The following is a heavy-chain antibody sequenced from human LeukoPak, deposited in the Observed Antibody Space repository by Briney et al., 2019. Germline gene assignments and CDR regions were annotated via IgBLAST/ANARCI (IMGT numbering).Heavy chain of an antibody. CDR3: ARSVRAAGKSPGFDF. D-gene: IGHD6-13*01. V-gene: IGHV3-23*05. J-gene: IGHJ4*02. CDR1: GYTFTGYH. Sequence: PGGPLRLSCGDSGYTFTGYHMNWVRQAPGKGLEWVSTIDVSATDTYYPDSVKGRFTISRDDSKNMLYLQMNSLRGEDTAVYYCARSVRAAGKSPGFDFWGPGSLVTVSP. CDR2: IDVSATDT.